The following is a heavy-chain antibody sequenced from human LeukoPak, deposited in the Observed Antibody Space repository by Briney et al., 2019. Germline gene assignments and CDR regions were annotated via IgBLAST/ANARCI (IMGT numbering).Heavy chain of an antibody. Sequence: GGSLRLSCAASGFTFSSYWMSWVRQAPGKGLEWVANIKQDGSEKYYVDSVKGQFTISRDNAKNSLYLQMNSLRAEDTAVYYCARDYRSSIFDYWGQGTLVTVSS. CDR1: GFTFSSYW. J-gene: IGHJ4*02. CDR2: IKQDGSEK. D-gene: IGHD6-13*01. CDR3: ARDYRSSIFDY. V-gene: IGHV3-7*01.